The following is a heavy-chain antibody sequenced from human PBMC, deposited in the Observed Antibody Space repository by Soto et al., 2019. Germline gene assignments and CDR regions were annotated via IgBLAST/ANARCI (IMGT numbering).Heavy chain of an antibody. Sequence: QVQLQQWGAGLLKPSETLSLTCAVYGGSFSGYYWNWIRQPPGKGLEWIGEINHSGSTNYNPSLKSRVTLSVDPSKHQLSLKLNYGTGSDTGVYSCARGWGRIFAYWGQGTVVTVSS. CDR3: ARGWGRIFAY. V-gene: IGHV4-34*01. J-gene: IGHJ4*02. CDR2: INHSGST. D-gene: IGHD7-27*01. CDR1: GGSFSGYY.